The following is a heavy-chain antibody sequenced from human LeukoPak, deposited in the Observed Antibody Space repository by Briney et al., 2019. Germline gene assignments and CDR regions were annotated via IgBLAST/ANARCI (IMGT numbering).Heavy chain of an antibody. D-gene: IGHD3-3*01. V-gene: IGHV4-39*07. CDR3: ARDRVGVDYYYYYMDV. Sequence: SETLSLTCTVSGGSISSSSYYWGWIRQPPGKGLEWIGSIYYSGSTYYNPSLKSRVTISVDTSKNQFSLKLSSVTAVDTAVYYCARDRVGVDYYYYYMDVWGKGTTVTVSS. CDR2: IYYSGST. J-gene: IGHJ6*03. CDR1: GGSISSSSYY.